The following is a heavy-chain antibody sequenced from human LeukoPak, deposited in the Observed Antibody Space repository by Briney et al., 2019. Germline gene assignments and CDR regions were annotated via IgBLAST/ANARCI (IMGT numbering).Heavy chain of an antibody. D-gene: IGHD3-16*01. V-gene: IGHV4-39*07. CDR1: GGSISSSSYY. Sequence: SETLSLTCTVSGGSISSSSYYRGWIRQPPGKGLEWIGSIYYSGSTYYNPSLKSRVTISVDTSKNQFSLKLSSVTAADTAVYYCAREGSRFLLYNWFDPWGQGTLVTVSS. CDR3: AREGSRFLLYNWFDP. CDR2: IYYSGST. J-gene: IGHJ5*02.